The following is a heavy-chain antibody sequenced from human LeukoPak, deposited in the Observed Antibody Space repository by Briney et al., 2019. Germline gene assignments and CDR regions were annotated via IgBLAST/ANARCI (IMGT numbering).Heavy chain of an antibody. D-gene: IGHD3-10*01. Sequence: GGSLRLSCAASGLTFNNYAMSWVRQAPGKGLEWVSSINGSGGSTYYADSVKGRFTISRDNSKNTLYLQMNSLRAEDTAVYYCARDRGLLWFGEGTFDPWGQGTLVTVSS. CDR3: ARDRGLLWFGEGTFDP. CDR2: INGSGGST. J-gene: IGHJ5*02. V-gene: IGHV3-23*01. CDR1: GLTFNNYA.